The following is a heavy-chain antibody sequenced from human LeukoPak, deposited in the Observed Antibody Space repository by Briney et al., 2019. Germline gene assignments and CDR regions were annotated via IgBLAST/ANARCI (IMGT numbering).Heavy chain of an antibody. CDR1: GGTFSSYG. J-gene: IGHJ6*02. V-gene: IGHV1-69*01. CDR3: ARLDEYSSSSRYYGMDV. D-gene: IGHD6-6*01. Sequence: ASVKVSCKASGGTFSSYGISWVRQAPGQGLEWMGGIIPIFGTANYAQKFLGRVTITADESTSTAYMELSSLRSEDTAVYYCARLDEYSSSSRYYGMDVWGQGTTVTVSS. CDR2: IIPIFGTA.